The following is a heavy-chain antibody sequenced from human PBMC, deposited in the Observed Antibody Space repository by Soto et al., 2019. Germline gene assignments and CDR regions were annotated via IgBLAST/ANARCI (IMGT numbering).Heavy chain of an antibody. Sequence: PGGSLRLSCAASGFTFNSFAMSWVRQAPGKGLEWVSGITGSGSFTYYAASVKGRFTISRDNSKNTLYLQMNSLRAEDTAVYYCARDKGCSTTTCHWNAFDIWGQGTMVTVSS. CDR2: ITGSGSFT. CDR3: ARDKGCSTTTCHWNAFDI. D-gene: IGHD2-2*01. J-gene: IGHJ3*02. CDR1: GFTFNSFA. V-gene: IGHV3-23*01.